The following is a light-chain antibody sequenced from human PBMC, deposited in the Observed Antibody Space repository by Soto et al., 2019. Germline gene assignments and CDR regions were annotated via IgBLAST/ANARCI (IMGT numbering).Light chain of an antibody. CDR3: QDYGSSPFT. Sequence: EIVLTQSPGTLSLSPGERATLSCRASQSVSSNYFAWYQQKPGQAPRLLIYGISSRATGIPDRFSGSGSGTDFSLTISRLEPEDFAVYYCQDYGSSPFTFGPGTKVDIK. J-gene: IGKJ3*01. CDR1: QSVSSNY. V-gene: IGKV3-20*01. CDR2: GIS.